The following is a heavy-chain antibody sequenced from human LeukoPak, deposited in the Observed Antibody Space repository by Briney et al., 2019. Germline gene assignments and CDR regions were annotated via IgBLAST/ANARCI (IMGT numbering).Heavy chain of an antibody. Sequence: SETLSLTCTVSGGSISSYYWSWIRQPPGKGLEWIGYIYYSGSTNYNPSLKSRVTISVDTSKNQFSLKLSSVTAADTAVYYCARDQAGAFDIWGQGTMVTVSS. CDR1: GGSISSYY. CDR3: ARDQAGAFDI. D-gene: IGHD6-19*01. CDR2: IYYSGST. V-gene: IGHV4-59*12. J-gene: IGHJ3*02.